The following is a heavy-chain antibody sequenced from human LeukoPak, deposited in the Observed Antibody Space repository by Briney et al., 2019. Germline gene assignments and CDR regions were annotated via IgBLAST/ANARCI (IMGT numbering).Heavy chain of an antibody. J-gene: IGHJ4*02. V-gene: IGHV4-39*01. CDR2: IYYSGST. D-gene: IGHD3-3*01. CDR1: GGSISSSSYY. Sequence: SETLSLTCTVSGGSISSSSYYWGWIRQPPGKGLEWIGSIYYSGSTYYNPSLKSRVTISVDTSKNQFSLKLSSVTAADTAVYYCARHRNDFWSGYYPDYWGQGTLVTVFS. CDR3: ARHRNDFWSGYYPDY.